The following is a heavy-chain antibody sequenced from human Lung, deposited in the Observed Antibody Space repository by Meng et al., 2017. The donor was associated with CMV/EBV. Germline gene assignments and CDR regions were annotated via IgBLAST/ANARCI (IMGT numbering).Heavy chain of an antibody. D-gene: IGHD6-19*01. CDR3: ASFPPPGKQWLVTDY. J-gene: IGHJ4*02. CDR2: IYHSGST. V-gene: IGHV4-4*02. CDR1: GGSIRSSNW. Sequence: QVQPQGPGPGLVKPSGPLSLTCAVSGGSIRSSNWWSWVRQPPGKGLEWIGEIYHSGSTNYNPSLKSRVTISVDKSKNQFSLKLSSVTAADTAMYYCASFPPPGKQWLVTDYWGQGTLVTVSS.